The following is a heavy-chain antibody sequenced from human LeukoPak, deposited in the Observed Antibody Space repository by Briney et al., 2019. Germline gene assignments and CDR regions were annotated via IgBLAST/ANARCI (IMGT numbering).Heavy chain of an antibody. D-gene: IGHD6-19*01. CDR2: INHSGST. CDR1: GGSFSGYY. Sequence: SETLSLTCAVYGGSFSGYYWNWIRQPPGKGLEWIGEINHSGSTNYNPSLKSRVTISVDTSKNQFSLKLSSVTAADTAVYYCARDRPLSGWYDYWGQGTLVTVSS. CDR3: ARDRPLSGWYDY. V-gene: IGHV4-34*01. J-gene: IGHJ4*02.